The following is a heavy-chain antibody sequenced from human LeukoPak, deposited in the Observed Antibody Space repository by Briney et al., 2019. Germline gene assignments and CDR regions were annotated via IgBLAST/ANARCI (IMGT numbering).Heavy chain of an antibody. CDR3: ARIAAPYYYDSSGTYYFDY. D-gene: IGHD3-22*01. CDR2: INHSGST. CDR1: GGSFSGYY. J-gene: IGHJ4*02. Sequence: PSETLSLTCAVYGGSFSGYYWSWIRQPPGKGLEWIGEINHSGSTNYNPSLKSRVTISVDTSKNQFSLKLSSVTAADTAVYYCARIAAPYYYDSSGTYYFDYWGQGTLVTVSS. V-gene: IGHV4-34*01.